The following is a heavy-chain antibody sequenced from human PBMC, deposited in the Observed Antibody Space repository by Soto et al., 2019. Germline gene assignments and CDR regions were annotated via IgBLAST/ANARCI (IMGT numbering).Heavy chain of an antibody. J-gene: IGHJ3*02. V-gene: IGHV1-2*04. Sequence: QVQLVQSGAEVKKPGASVKVSCKASGYTFTGYYMHWVRQAPGQGLEWMGWINPNSGGTNYAQKFQGWVTMTRDTSISTAYMELSRLRSDDTAVYYCAREHGSSSWSSNDAFDIWGQGTMVTVSS. CDR2: INPNSGGT. CDR1: GYTFTGYY. CDR3: AREHGSSSWSSNDAFDI. D-gene: IGHD6-13*01.